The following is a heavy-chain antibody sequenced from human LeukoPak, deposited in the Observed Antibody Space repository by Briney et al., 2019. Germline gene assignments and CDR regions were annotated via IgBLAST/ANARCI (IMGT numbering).Heavy chain of an antibody. D-gene: IGHD6-13*01. J-gene: IGHJ4*02. Sequence: SETLSLTCTVSGGSISSSSYYWGWLRQPPGKGLEWIGSIYYSGSTYYNPSLKSRVTISVDTSKNQFSLKLSSVTAADTAVYYCAGMNPGYSSSWYNAYWGQGTLVTVSS. V-gene: IGHV4-39*01. CDR2: IYYSGST. CDR1: GGSISSSSYY. CDR3: AGMNPGYSSSWYNAY.